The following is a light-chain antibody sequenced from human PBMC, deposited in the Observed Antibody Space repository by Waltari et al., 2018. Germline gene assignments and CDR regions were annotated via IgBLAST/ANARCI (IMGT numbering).Light chain of an antibody. CDR3: QQYSSSVMYT. CDR2: GAS. J-gene: IGKJ2*01. CDR1: KRDGNNF. Sequence: VLTQSPVTLSLSPGETATLPCRAGKRDGNNFLAWYHQKPGQTPRLLIYGASSRATGIPDRFSGSRSGTDFILIISRLEPEDSGVYFCQQYSSSVMYTFGQGTKLEI. V-gene: IGKV3-20*01.